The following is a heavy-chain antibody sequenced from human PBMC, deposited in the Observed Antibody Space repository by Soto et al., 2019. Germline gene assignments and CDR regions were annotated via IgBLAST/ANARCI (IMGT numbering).Heavy chain of an antibody. J-gene: IGHJ4*02. CDR1: GYTFTSYG. V-gene: IGHV1-18*01. CDR2: SSAYNGNT. CDR3: ARGLAVGLIDF. Sequence: QVQLVQSGAEVKKPGASVKVSCKASGYTFTSYGISWVRQAPGQGLEWMGWSSAYNGNTNYAQKVQGRVTMTTDTTTRKAYKGLRGLRSVDTDVYDYARGLAVGLIDFWGQCAHWTVSS. D-gene: IGHD2-21*02.